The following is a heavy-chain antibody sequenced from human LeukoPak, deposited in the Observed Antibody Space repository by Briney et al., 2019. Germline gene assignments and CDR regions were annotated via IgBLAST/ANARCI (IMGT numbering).Heavy chain of an antibody. CDR2: INPSGGST. V-gene: IGHV1-46*01. Sequence: ASVKVSCKASGYTFTSYYMHWVRQAPGQGLEWMGIINPSGGSTSYAQKFQGRVTMTRDMSTSTVYMGLSSLRSEDTAVYYCARDPPPSRYSYGQYYFDYWGQETLVTVSS. CDR3: ARDPPPSRYSYGQYYFDY. CDR1: GYTFTSYY. J-gene: IGHJ4*02. D-gene: IGHD5-18*01.